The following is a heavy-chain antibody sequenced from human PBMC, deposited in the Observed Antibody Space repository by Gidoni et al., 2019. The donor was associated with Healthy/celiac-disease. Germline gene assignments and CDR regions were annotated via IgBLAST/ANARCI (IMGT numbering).Heavy chain of an antibody. CDR3: ARGLHSRIAVAGHDAFDI. CDR1: GGPFSSYA. Sequence: QVQLVQSGAEVKKPGSSVKVSCKASGGPFSSYAISWVRQAPGQGLEWMGGLIPIFGTANYAQKFQGRVTITADKSTSTAYMELSSLRSEDTAVYYCARGLHSRIAVAGHDAFDIWGQGTMVTVSS. D-gene: IGHD6-19*01. J-gene: IGHJ3*02. CDR2: LIPIFGTA. V-gene: IGHV1-69*06.